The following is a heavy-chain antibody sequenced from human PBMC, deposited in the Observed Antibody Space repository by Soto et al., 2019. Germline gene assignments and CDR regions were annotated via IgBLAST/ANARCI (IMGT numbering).Heavy chain of an antibody. CDR2: ISGSGDST. J-gene: IGHJ4*02. CDR3: AQGRGLVSPHY. Sequence: EVQLLESGGGLVQPGGSLRLSCGASGFTFSSHAMTWVRQAPGKGLEWVSAISGSGDSTYYADSVKGRFTISRDNSKNPSSRPSNSLRAEDTAVYYCAQGRGLVSPHYWGQGTLVTVSS. V-gene: IGHV3-23*01. D-gene: IGHD3-9*01. CDR1: GFTFSSHA.